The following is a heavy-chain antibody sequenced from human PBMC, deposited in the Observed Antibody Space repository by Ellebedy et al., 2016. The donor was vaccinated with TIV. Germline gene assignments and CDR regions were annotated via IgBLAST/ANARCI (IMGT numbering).Heavy chain of an antibody. V-gene: IGHV4-59*08. D-gene: IGHD6-13*01. Sequence: SETLSLTCTVSGDSISSYYWSWIRQPPGKGLEWIGYIYYSGSTYYNPSLKSRVTISVDTSKNQFSLKLSSVTAADTAVYYCASGEVVVSAAAGACFDYWGQGTLVTVSS. CDR2: IYYSGST. CDR3: ASGEVVVSAAAGACFDY. CDR1: GDSISSYY. J-gene: IGHJ4*02.